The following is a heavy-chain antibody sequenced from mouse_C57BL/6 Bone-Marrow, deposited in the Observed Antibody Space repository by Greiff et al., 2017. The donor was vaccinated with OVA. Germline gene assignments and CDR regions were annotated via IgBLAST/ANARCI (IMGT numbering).Heavy chain of an antibody. CDR2: IYPRSGNT. Sequence: QVQLQQSGAELARPGASVKLSCKASGYTFTSYGISWVKQRTGQGLEWIGEIYPRSGNTYYNEKFKGKATLTADKSSSTAYMELRSLTSEDSAVYFCAGGRQLGLFDYWGQGTPVTVSA. CDR3: AGGRQLGLFDY. J-gene: IGHJ3*01. CDR1: GYTFTSYG. V-gene: IGHV1-81*01. D-gene: IGHD3-2*01.